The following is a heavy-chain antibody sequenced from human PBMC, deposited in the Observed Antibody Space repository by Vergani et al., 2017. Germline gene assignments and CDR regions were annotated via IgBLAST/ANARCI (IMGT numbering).Heavy chain of an antibody. CDR2: ISSSSSYI. CDR3: ARTXYYDFWSGYYTDYYGMDV. D-gene: IGHD3-3*01. Sequence: EVQLVESGGGLVKPGGSLRLSCAASGFTFSSYSMNWVRQAPGKGLEWVSSISSSSSYIYYADSVKGRFTISRDNAKNSLYLQMNSLRAEDTAVYYCARTXYYDFWSGYYTDYYGMDVWGQGTTVTVSS. CDR1: GFTFSSYS. V-gene: IGHV3-21*01. J-gene: IGHJ6*02.